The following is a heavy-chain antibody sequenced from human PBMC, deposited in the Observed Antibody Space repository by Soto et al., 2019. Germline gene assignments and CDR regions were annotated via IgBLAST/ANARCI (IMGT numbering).Heavy chain of an antibody. Sequence: GGSLRLSCAASGFTFSSYGMHWVRQAPGKGLEWVAVIWYDGSNKYYADSVKGRFTISRDNSKNTLYLQMNSLRAEDTAVYYCAKGSLYSSSWYKGHWFDPWGQGTLVTVSS. J-gene: IGHJ5*02. CDR1: GFTFSSYG. CDR2: IWYDGSNK. V-gene: IGHV3-33*06. D-gene: IGHD6-13*01. CDR3: AKGSLYSSSWYKGHWFDP.